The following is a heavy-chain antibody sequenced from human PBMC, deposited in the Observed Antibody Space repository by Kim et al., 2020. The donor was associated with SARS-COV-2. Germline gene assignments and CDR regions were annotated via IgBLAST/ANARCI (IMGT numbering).Heavy chain of an antibody. J-gene: IGHJ4*02. CDR1: GGSISSGGYS. CDR2: IYHSGST. CDR3: ARGAYCGGDCYAALYFDY. D-gene: IGHD2-21*01. V-gene: IGHV4-30-2*01. Sequence: SETLSLTCAVSGGSISSGGYSWSWIRQPPGKGLEWIGYIYHSGSTYYNPSLKSRVTISVDRSKNQFSLKLSSVTAADTAVYYCARGAYCGGDCYAALYFDYWGQGTLVTVSS.